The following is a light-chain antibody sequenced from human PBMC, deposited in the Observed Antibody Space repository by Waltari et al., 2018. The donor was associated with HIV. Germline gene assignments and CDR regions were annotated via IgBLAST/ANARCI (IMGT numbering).Light chain of an antibody. V-gene: IGLV1-44*01. J-gene: IGLJ3*02. CDR2: TNI. Sequence: QSVLTQPPSASGTPGQRVNISCSGGSSNIGSNPANWYRQFPGEAPKLLIYTNIQRPSGVPDRFSGSKSGTSASLAISGLQSEDEADFYCAVWDVSLRSVLFGGGTRLTVL. CDR1: SSNIGSNP. CDR3: AVWDVSLRSVL.